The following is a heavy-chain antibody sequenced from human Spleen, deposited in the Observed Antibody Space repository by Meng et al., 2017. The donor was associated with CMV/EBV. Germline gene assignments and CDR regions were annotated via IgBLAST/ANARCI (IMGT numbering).Heavy chain of an antibody. CDR1: GGSFSGYY. CDR3: ARGGDCSSTSCYWEVDY. CDR2: ISSSGSTI. D-gene: IGHD2-2*01. V-gene: IGHV3-11*01. J-gene: IGHJ4*02. Sequence: GGSLRLSCAVYGGSFSGYYWSWIRQAPGKGLEWVSYISSSGSTIYYADSVKGRFTISRDNAKNSLYLQMNSLRAEDTAVYYCARGGDCSSTSCYWEVDYWGQGTLVTVSS.